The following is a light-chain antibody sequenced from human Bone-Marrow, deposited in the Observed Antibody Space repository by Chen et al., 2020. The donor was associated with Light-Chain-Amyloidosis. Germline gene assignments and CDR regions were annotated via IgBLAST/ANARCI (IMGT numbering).Light chain of an antibody. CDR3: AAWDGSRRGYV. Sequence: QSVLTHPPSASGHPGQRVTISCSGASTNIGIKYVDWYQHFPGAAPNLLIHRNNQRPTWVPDRWAASNSVTSAILASRGLRSENEADDYCAAWDGSRRGYVFGAGTKIIVL. CDR2: RNN. J-gene: IGLJ1*01. V-gene: IGLV1-47*01. CDR1: STNIGIKY.